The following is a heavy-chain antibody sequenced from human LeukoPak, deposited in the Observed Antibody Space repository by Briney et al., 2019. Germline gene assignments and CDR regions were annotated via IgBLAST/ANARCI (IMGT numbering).Heavy chain of an antibody. CDR1: GYTFTSYG. CDR3: ARDIVGVGATSGTFDY. V-gene: IGHV1-18*01. Sequence: ASVKVSCKASGYTFTSYGISWVRQAPGPGLEWMGWICAYNGNTNYAQKLQGRVTMTTDTSTSTAYMELRSLRSDDTAVYYCARDIVGVGATSGTFDYWGEGTLVTVSS. D-gene: IGHD1-26*01. CDR2: ICAYNGNT. J-gene: IGHJ4*02.